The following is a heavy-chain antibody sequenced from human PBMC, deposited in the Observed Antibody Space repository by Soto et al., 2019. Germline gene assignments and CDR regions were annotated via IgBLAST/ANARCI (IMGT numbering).Heavy chain of an antibody. V-gene: IGHV4-39*01. CDR3: ARLSYYDYLTGYYTFDL. D-gene: IGHD3-9*01. Sequence: SETLSLTCIVSRASISSSSYFWAWIRQPPGKGLEWIGSLSYSGNTYYNASLKSRVSISVDTSKNQFSLKLSSVTAADTAVYYCARLSYYDYLTGYYTFDLWGHGTLVTVSS. CDR2: LSYSGNT. J-gene: IGHJ4*01. CDR1: RASISSSSYF.